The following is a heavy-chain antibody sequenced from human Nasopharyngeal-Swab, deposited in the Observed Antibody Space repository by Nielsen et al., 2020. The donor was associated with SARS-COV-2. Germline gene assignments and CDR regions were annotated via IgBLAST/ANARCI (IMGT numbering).Heavy chain of an antibody. CDR2: INAGNGNT. CDR3: AREPLRYNWFDP. Sequence: ASVKVSCKASGYTFTSYTMHLVRQAPGQRLEWMGWINAGNGNTKYSQKFQGRVTITRDTSASTAYMELSSLTSEDTAVYYCAREPLRYNWFDPWGQGTLVTVSS. D-gene: IGHD4-17*01. CDR1: GYTFTSYT. V-gene: IGHV1-3*01. J-gene: IGHJ5*02.